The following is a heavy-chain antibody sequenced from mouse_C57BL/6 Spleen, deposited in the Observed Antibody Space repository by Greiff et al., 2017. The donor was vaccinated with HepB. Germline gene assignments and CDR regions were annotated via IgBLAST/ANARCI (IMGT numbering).Heavy chain of an antibody. CDR1: GYSITSGYY. CDR2: ISYDGSN. J-gene: IGHJ3*01. CDR3: ARGQLAWFAY. D-gene: IGHD4-1*02. Sequence: EVQLQQSGPGLVKPSQSLSLTCSVTGYSITSGYYWNWIRQFPGNNLEWLGYISYDGSNNYNPSLKNRIAISRDTSKNQFFLNLNSVTTEDTATYYCARGQLAWFAYWGQGTLVTVSA. V-gene: IGHV3-6*01.